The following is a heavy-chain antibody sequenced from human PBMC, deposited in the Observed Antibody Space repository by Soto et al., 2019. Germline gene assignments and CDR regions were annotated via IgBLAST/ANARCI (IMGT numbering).Heavy chain of an antibody. Sequence: QVQLVQSGAEVKKPGSSVKVSCKASGGTFSSYAISWVRQAPGQGLEWMGGIIPIFGTANYAQKFQGRVTITADESTSTAYMELSSLRSEDTAVYYCARVVITIVRGVILHSLPDYWGQGTLVTVSS. CDR1: GGTFSSYA. CDR3: ARVVITIVRGVILHSLPDY. CDR2: IIPIFGTA. J-gene: IGHJ4*02. D-gene: IGHD3-10*01. V-gene: IGHV1-69*01.